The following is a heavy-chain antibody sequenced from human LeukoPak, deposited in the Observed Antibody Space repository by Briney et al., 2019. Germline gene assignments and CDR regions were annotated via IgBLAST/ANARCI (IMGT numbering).Heavy chain of an antibody. CDR3: ARESSSWSRDY. V-gene: IGHV1-2*02. CDR1: GYTFTGYY. D-gene: IGHD6-13*01. Sequence: ASVKVSCKASGYTFTGYYMHWVRQAPGQGLEWMGWINPSSGGTNYAQKFQGRVTMTRDTSISTAYMELSRLRSDDTAVYYCARESSSWSRDYWGQGTLVTVSS. CDR2: INPSSGGT. J-gene: IGHJ4*02.